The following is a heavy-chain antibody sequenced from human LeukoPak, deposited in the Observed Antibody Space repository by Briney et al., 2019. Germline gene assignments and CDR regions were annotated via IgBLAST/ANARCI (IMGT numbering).Heavy chain of an antibody. V-gene: IGHV3-30-3*01. CDR3: ARDRQHGITIFGVPYYGGWFDP. CDR1: GFTFSSYA. Sequence: GRSLRLSCAASGFTFSSYAMHWVRQAPGKGLEWVAVISYDGSNKYYADSVKGRFTISRDNSKNTLYLQMNSLRAEDTAVYYCARDRQHGITIFGVPYYGGWFDPWGQGTLVTVSS. CDR2: ISYDGSNK. J-gene: IGHJ5*02. D-gene: IGHD3-3*01.